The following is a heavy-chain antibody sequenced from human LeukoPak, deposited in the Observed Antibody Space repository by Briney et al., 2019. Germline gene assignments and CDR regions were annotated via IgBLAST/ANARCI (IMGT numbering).Heavy chain of an antibody. D-gene: IGHD2-2*01. Sequence: PGGSLRLSXAASGFTFSSYSMNWVRQAPGKGLEWVSSISSSSSYIYYADSVKGRFTISRDNAKNSLYLQMNSLRAEDTAVYYCASQLGYCSSTSCRHAFDIWGQGTMVTVSS. V-gene: IGHV3-21*01. CDR2: ISSSSSYI. J-gene: IGHJ3*02. CDR3: ASQLGYCSSTSCRHAFDI. CDR1: GFTFSSYS.